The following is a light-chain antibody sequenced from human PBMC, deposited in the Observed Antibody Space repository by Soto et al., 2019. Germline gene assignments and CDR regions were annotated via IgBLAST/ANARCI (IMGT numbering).Light chain of an antibody. Sequence: EIVMTQSPATLSVSPGERATLSCRASQSVSNSLAWYQQKPGQAPRLLIYGASTRATGIPARFSGSGSGTEFTLTISSLQSEDFAVYYCQQHNNWPRTFGQGTKVEVK. CDR1: QSVSNS. CDR3: QQHNNWPRT. J-gene: IGKJ1*01. CDR2: GAS. V-gene: IGKV3-15*01.